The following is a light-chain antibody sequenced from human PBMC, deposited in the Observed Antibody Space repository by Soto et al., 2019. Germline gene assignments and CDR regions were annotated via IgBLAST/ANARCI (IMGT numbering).Light chain of an antibody. Sequence: DIQMTQSPSSLSASVGDRVTSSCRARETIAPYLNWYQQKPGRVPEVLIYGDTRGQSGVPPRFTGSGHGITVALTSTNLQPGGIATYYCQHFYTYPHAFGQGT. CDR1: ETIAPY. CDR2: GDT. CDR3: QHFYTYPHA. V-gene: IGKV1-39*01. J-gene: IGKJ2*01.